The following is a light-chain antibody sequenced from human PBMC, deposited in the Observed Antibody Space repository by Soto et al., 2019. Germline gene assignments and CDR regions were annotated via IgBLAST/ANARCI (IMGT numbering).Light chain of an antibody. CDR2: AAS. J-gene: IGKJ4*01. CDR3: QQISTYPST. V-gene: IGKV1-9*01. CDR1: QGIGSY. Sequence: IQLTQSPSSLSASVGDRVTITCRASQGIGSYLAWYQQKPGEAPKLLIFAASTLQSGVPSRFSGSGSGTDFTLTISSLQAEDFATYYCQQISTYPSTFGGGTKVDIK.